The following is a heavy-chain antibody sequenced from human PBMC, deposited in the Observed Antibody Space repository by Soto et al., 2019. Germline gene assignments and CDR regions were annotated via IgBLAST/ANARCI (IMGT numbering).Heavy chain of an antibody. J-gene: IGHJ4*02. CDR3: ARDGMTTGDT. V-gene: IGHV4-4*07. D-gene: IGHD2-21*02. CDR1: GGSVRSYT. CDR2: VFSSVSA. Sequence: SATLSLTCIVAGGSVRSYTWIWVRQPANKGLEWIGRVFSSVSATYNPSLKSRVSISMDTPENRISLKLDSVTAADAGVYFCARDGMTTGDTWGPGTLVTVFS.